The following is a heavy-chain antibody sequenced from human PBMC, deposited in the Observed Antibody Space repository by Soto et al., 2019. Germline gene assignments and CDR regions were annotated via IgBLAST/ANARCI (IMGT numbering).Heavy chain of an antibody. CDR2: ISAYNGNT. D-gene: IGHD3-9*01. Sequence: ASVKVSCKASGYTFTSYGISWVRQAPGQGLEWMGWISAYNGNTNYAQRLQGRVTMTTDTSTSTAYIELRSLRSDDTAVYYCARVEEYYDILTGYFGPYYFDYWGQGTLVTVSS. V-gene: IGHV1-18*01. CDR1: GYTFTSYG. CDR3: ARVEEYYDILTGYFGPYYFDY. J-gene: IGHJ4*02.